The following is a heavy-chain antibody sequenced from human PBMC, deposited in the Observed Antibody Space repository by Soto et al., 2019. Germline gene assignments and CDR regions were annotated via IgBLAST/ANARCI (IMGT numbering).Heavy chain of an antibody. CDR1: GGSFSAYY. CDR3: ARQRPTDGRWEFANYYGMDV. CDR2: IIHSEST. J-gene: IGHJ6*02. Sequence: SETLSLTCAVYGGSFSAYYWSWVRQPPGKGLEWIGEIIHSESTKYNPSLKSRVTISVDTSKNQFSLRLSSVTAADTAVYYCARQRPTDGRWEFANYYGMDVWGQGTPGTVSS. V-gene: IGHV4-34*12. D-gene: IGHD1-26*01.